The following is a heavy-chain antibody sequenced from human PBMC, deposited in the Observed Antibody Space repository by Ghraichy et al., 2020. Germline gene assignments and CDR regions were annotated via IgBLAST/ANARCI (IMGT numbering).Heavy chain of an antibody. Sequence: GGSLRLSCTASGFTFGDYAMSWFRQAPGKGLEWVGFIRSKAYGGTTEYAASVKGRFTISRDDSKSIAYLQMNSLKTEDTAVYYCARVIAIRLVWFDPWGQGTLVTVSS. J-gene: IGHJ5*02. D-gene: IGHD2-21*01. V-gene: IGHV3-49*03. CDR3: ARVIAIRLVWFDP. CDR1: GFTFGDYA. CDR2: IRSKAYGGTT.